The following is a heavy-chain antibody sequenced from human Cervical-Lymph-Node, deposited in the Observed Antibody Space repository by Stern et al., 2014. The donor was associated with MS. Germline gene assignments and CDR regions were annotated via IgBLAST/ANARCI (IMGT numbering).Heavy chain of an antibody. Sequence: QVQLQESGPGLVKPSGTLSLTCAVSGDSISRANWWSWVRQPPGKGLEWIGDIYHSGSTNYNPSLKSRVSMSVDKSKNHFSLKLSSVTAADTAVYFCARGRFYDILTGSANWFDPWGQGTLVTVSS. V-gene: IGHV4-4*02. CDR3: ARGRFYDILTGSANWFDP. D-gene: IGHD3-9*01. CDR2: IYHSGST. CDR1: GDSISRANW. J-gene: IGHJ5*02.